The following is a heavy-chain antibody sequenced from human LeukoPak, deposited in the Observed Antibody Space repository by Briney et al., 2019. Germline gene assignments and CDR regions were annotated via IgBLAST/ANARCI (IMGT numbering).Heavy chain of an antibody. CDR1: GGSISSSSYY. D-gene: IGHD6-6*01. Sequence: PSETLSLTCTVSGGSISSSSYYWGWIRQPPGKGLEWIGEINHSGSTNYNPSLKSRVTISVDTSKNQFSLKLSSVTAADTAVYYCARVSRSTYYYYYGMDVWGQGTTVTVSS. CDR2: INHSGST. V-gene: IGHV4-39*07. J-gene: IGHJ6*02. CDR3: ARVSRSTYYYYYGMDV.